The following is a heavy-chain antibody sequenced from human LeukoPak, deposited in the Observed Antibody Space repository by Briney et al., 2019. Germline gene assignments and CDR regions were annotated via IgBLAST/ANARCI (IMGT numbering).Heavy chain of an antibody. J-gene: IGHJ6*03. D-gene: IGHD3-10*01. CDR3: VKDRGVRGGPAYYYMDV. CDR2: IRYDGTDK. Sequence: PGGSLRLSCAASGFTFSDYGMHWLRQAPGEELEGVAFIRYDGTDKYYADSVKGRFTISRDNSKNTLYLQMNSLRAEDTAVYYCVKDRGVRGGPAYYYMDVWGKGTTVTVSS. V-gene: IGHV3-30*02. CDR1: GFTFSDYG.